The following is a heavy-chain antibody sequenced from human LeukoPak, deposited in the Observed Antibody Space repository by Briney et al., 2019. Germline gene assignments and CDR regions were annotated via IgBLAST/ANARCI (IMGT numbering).Heavy chain of an antibody. CDR3: ARHVDDILPGYYMWFDP. D-gene: IGHD3-9*01. V-gene: IGHV4-39*01. CDR1: GGSISSSSYY. J-gene: IGHJ5*02. Sequence: SETLSLTCTVSGGSISSSSYYWGWIRQPPGMGLEWVGIIYYSGRTYYNPSLQSRVTISVDTSKNLLSLKLSSVTAADTAVYYCARHVDDILPGYYMWFDPWGQGTLVTVSS. CDR2: IYYSGRT.